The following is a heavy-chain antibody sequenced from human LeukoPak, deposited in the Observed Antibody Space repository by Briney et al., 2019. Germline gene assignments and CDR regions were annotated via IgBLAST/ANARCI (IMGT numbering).Heavy chain of an antibody. J-gene: IGHJ4*02. V-gene: IGHV1-18*01. Sequence: GASVKVSCKASGYTFTSYGFSWVRQAPGQGLEWMGWINAYNGNTNYAQKLQGRVTMTTDTSTSTAYMELRSLRFDDTAVDYWARRQGTTLSFDYWGQGTLVTVSS. CDR3: ARRQGTTLSFDY. D-gene: IGHD1-1*01. CDR1: GYTFTSYG. CDR2: INAYNGNT.